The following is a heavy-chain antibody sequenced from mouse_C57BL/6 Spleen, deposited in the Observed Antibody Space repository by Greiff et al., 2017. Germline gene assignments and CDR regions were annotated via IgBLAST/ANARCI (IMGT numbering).Heavy chain of an antibody. J-gene: IGHJ3*01. CDR3: AREAKSYYRNYEGFDY. D-gene: IGHD2-5*01. Sequence: VQLQQPGAELVKPGASVKLSCTASGYTFTSYWMHWVKQRPGRGLEWIGRIDPNSGGTKYNEKFKSKATMTVDKPSSTAYMQLSSLTSEDSAVYYWAREAKSYYRNYEGFDYWGQGTLVTVSA. CDR2: IDPNSGGT. CDR1: GYTFTSYW. V-gene: IGHV1-72*01.